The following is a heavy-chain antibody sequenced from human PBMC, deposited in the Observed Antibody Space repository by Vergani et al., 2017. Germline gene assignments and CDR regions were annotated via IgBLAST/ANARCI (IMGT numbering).Heavy chain of an antibody. CDR3: ARGYPDYYYYYMDV. D-gene: IGHD2-15*01. V-gene: IGHV3-30-3*01. CDR2: ISYDGSNK. Sequence: QVQLVESGGGVVQPGRSLRLSCAASGFTFSSYAMHWVRQAPGKGLEWVAVISYDGSNKYYADSVKGRFTISRDNSKNTLYLQMNSLRAEDTAVYYCARGYPDYYYYYMDVWGKGP. J-gene: IGHJ6*03. CDR1: GFTFSSYA.